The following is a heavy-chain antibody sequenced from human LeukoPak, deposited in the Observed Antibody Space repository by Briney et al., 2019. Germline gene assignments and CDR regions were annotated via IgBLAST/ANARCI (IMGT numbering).Heavy chain of an antibody. J-gene: IGHJ6*02. CDR1: GFTFSSYW. CDR3: ARDLGRSYDFCSDYFYPPPYGMDV. D-gene: IGHD3-3*01. Sequence: GGSLRLSCAASGFTFSSYWMHWVRQAPGKGLVWVSSINSDGSSTSYADSVKGRFTISRDNAKNTLYLQMNSLRAGDTAVYYCARDLGRSYDFCSDYFYPPPYGMDVWGQGTTVTVSS. CDR2: INSDGSST. V-gene: IGHV3-74*01.